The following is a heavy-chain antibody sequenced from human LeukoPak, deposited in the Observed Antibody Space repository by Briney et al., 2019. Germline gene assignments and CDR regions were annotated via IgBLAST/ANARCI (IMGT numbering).Heavy chain of an antibody. Sequence: ASVKVSCKASGYTFTSYDINWVRQATGQGLEWMGWMNPNSGNTGYAQKFQGRVTITRNTSISTAYMELSSLRSEDTAVYYCARGKIVVVPAADNWFDPWGQGTLVTVSS. CDR2: MNPNSGNT. D-gene: IGHD2-2*01. CDR1: GYTFTSYD. CDR3: ARGKIVVVPAADNWFDP. V-gene: IGHV1-8*03. J-gene: IGHJ5*02.